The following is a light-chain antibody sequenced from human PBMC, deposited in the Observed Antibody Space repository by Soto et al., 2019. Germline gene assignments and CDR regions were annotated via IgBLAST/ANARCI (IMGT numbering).Light chain of an antibody. CDR2: AAS. V-gene: IGKV1-27*01. CDR1: QGISNY. J-gene: IGKJ3*01. CDR3: QKYNSGT. Sequence: DIQMTQSPSSLSASVGDRVTITCRASQGISNYLAWYQQKPGKVPKLLIYAASTLQSGVPSRFSGSGSGTDFTLNISSLQPEDVATYYCQKYNSGTFGPGTKVDIK.